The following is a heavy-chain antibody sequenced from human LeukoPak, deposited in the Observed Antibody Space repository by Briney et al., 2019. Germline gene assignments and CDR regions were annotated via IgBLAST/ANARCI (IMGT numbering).Heavy chain of an antibody. J-gene: IGHJ6*02. D-gene: IGHD2-2*01. V-gene: IGHV1-18*01. CDR3: ARNLDIVVVPAATYYYYYGMDV. CDR1: GYTFTSYG. Sequence: ASVKVSCKASGYTFTSYGTSWVRQAPGQGLEWMGWISAYNGNTNYAQKLQGRVTMTTDTSTSTAYMELRSLRSDDTAVYYCARNLDIVVVPAATYYYYYGMDVWGQGTTVTVSS. CDR2: ISAYNGNT.